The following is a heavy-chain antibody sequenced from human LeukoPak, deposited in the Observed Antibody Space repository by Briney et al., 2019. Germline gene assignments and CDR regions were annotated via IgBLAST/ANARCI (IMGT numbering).Heavy chain of an antibody. D-gene: IGHD3-22*01. J-gene: IGHJ3*02. CDR2: INAGNGNT. V-gene: IGHV1-3*01. Sequence: ASVKVSCKASGYTFTSYAMHWVRQAPGQRLEWMGWINAGNGNTKYSQKFQGRVTITRDTSASTAYMELSSLRSEDTAVYYCAREDYYDSSGQNYGAFDIWGQGTMVTVSS. CDR1: GYTFTSYA. CDR3: AREDYYDSSGQNYGAFDI.